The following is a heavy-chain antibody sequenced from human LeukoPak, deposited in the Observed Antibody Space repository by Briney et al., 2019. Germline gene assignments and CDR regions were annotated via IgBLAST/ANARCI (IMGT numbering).Heavy chain of an antibody. Sequence: GGSLRLSCAASGFTFSSYWISWVRQAPGKGLEWVANIKQDGSEKYYVDSVKGRFTISRDNAKNSLYLQMNSLRAEDTAVYYCARAWRLYFDYWGQGTLVTVSS. CDR2: IKQDGSEK. CDR3: ARAWRLYFDY. V-gene: IGHV3-7*01. J-gene: IGHJ4*02. CDR1: GFTFSSYW.